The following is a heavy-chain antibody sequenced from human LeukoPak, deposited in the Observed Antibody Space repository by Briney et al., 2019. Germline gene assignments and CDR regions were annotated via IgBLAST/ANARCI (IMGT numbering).Heavy chain of an antibody. D-gene: IGHD7-27*01. V-gene: IGHV1-8*01. J-gene: IGHJ4*02. CDR2: MSPNSGDT. CDR1: GYTFTSYD. Sequence: ASVKVSCKASGYTFTSYDFNWVRQATGQRPEWMGWMSPNSGDTGYAQEFQDRVTMTRNTSISTAYMELSSLRSDDTAVYYCARGPPNWGYDYWGPGTLVTVSS. CDR3: ARGPPNWGYDY.